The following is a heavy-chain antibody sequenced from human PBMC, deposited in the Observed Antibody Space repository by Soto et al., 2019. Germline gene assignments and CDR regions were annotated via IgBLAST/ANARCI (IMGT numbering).Heavy chain of an antibody. V-gene: IGHV3-73*01. D-gene: IGHD1-26*01. CDR2: IRSKANSYAT. J-gene: IGHJ4*02. CDR3: TLASGSYFFSY. CDR1: WFTFSGSA. Sequence: GGSLRLSCAASWFTFSGSAIHWVRQASGKGLEWVGRIRSKANSYATAYAASVKGRFTISRDDSKNTAYLQMNSLKTEDTAVYYCTLASGSYFFSYWGQGTLVTFSS.